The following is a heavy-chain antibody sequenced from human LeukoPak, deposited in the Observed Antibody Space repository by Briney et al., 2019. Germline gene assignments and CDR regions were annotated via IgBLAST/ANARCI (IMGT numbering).Heavy chain of an antibody. Sequence: SETLSLTCTVSGYSISSGYYWGWIRQPPGKGLEWIGSIYHSGSTYYNPSLKSRVTISVDTSKNQFSLKLSSVTAADTAVYYCARGDRYSYGLNWFDPWGQGTLVTVSS. J-gene: IGHJ5*02. CDR1: GYSISSGYY. CDR2: IYHSGST. CDR3: ARGDRYSYGLNWFDP. D-gene: IGHD5-18*01. V-gene: IGHV4-38-2*02.